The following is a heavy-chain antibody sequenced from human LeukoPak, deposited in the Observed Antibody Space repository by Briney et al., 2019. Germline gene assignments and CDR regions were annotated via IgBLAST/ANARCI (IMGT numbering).Heavy chain of an antibody. CDR1: GGSISSSSYY. CDR3: ARHGGYAYAFDI. V-gene: IGHV4-39*01. CDR2: IYYSGST. D-gene: IGHD1-26*01. Sequence: SETLSLTCTVSGGSISSSSYYWGWIRQPPGKGLEWIGSIYYSGSTYYNPSLKSRVTISVDTSKNQFSLKLSSVTAADRAVYYCARHGGYAYAFDIWGQGTTVTASS. J-gene: IGHJ3*02.